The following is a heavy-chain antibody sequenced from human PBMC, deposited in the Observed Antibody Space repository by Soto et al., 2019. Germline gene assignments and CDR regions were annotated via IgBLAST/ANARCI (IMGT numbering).Heavy chain of an antibody. CDR1: GGSISSSGYY. CDR2: IFYSGTT. Sequence: SETLSLTCTVSGGSISSSGYYWGWIRQSPWKGREWIGTIFYSGTTYYNPSLESRITISQDTSNNQFSLKLTSVTAADTAVYYCARHYYDSSGYPAPYYHGMDVWGQGTTVTVSS. V-gene: IGHV4-39*01. J-gene: IGHJ6*02. D-gene: IGHD3-22*01. CDR3: ARHYYDSSGYPAPYYHGMDV.